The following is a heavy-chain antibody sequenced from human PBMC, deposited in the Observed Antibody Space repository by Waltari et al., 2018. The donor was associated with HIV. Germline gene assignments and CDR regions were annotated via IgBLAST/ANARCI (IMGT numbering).Heavy chain of an antibody. J-gene: IGHJ4*02. V-gene: IGHV1-46*01. Sequence: QVQLIQPEFQMGKPGASVRLSCQASGFILRDNIIHCVRRDLRQTFGWMAIINGADGDAKSAQKFQARITLTRDLFMGTIHLDLMSLRSEDTAVYFCARAGLGGLIQDFDIWGRGT. CDR3: ARAGLGGLIQDFDI. CDR2: INGADGDA. CDR1: GFILRDNI. D-gene: IGHD1-26*01.